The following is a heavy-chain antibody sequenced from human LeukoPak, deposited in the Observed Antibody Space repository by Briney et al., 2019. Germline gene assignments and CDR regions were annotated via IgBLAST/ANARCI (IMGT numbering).Heavy chain of an antibody. J-gene: IGHJ5*02. V-gene: IGHV1-8*01. CDR2: MNPNSGNT. Sequence: GASVKVSCKASGYTFTSYDINWVRQATGQGLEWMGWMNPNSGNTGYAQKFQGRVTMTRNTSISTAYMELSSLRSEDTAVYCRAREKDTTNWFDPWGQGTLVTVSS. D-gene: IGHD1-26*01. CDR1: GYTFTSYD. CDR3: AREKDTTNWFDP.